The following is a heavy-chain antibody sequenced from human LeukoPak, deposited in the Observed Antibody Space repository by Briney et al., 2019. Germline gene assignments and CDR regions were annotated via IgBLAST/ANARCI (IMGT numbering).Heavy chain of an antibody. V-gene: IGHV4-59*08. J-gene: IGHJ4*02. Sequence: PSETLSLTCTVSGGSVSSDYWSWIRQPPGKGLEWIGYIYHTGNSDYNPSLKSRATISLDTSKNQFSLKLTSVTAAGTAVYFCARHPFSSPFDYWGQGTLVTVSS. D-gene: IGHD2/OR15-2a*01. CDR3: ARHPFSSPFDY. CDR1: GGSVSSDY. CDR2: IYHTGNS.